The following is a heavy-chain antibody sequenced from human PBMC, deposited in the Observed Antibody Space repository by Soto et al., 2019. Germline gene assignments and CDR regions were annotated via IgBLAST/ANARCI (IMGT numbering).Heavy chain of an antibody. J-gene: IGHJ4*02. CDR3: AHSIYNRASFDY. CDR1: GFSLTASDVL. CDR2: IYWDGDS. V-gene: IGHV2-5*02. D-gene: IGHD1-20*01. Sequence: SGPTLVNPPQTLTLTCTVSGFSLTASDVLVGWIRQPPGKALEWLGFIYWDGDSRYSPSLRTRLTITKDTSKNQVVLTMTNMDPVDTGTYYCAHSIYNRASFDYWGPGTLVTVS.